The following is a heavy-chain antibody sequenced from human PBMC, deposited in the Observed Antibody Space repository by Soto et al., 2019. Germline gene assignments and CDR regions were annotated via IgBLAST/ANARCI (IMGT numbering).Heavy chain of an antibody. CDR3: ARDPPARVVVTATPENYYYYYGMDV. Sequence: QVQLVQSGAEVKKPGASVKVSCKASGYTFTSYYMHWVRQAPGQGLEWMGIINPSGGSTSYAQKFQGRVTMTRDTSTSTVYMELSSLRSEDTAVYYCARDPPARVVVTATPENYYYYYGMDVWGQGTTVTVSS. D-gene: IGHD2-21*02. CDR2: INPSGGST. J-gene: IGHJ6*02. V-gene: IGHV1-46*01. CDR1: GYTFTSYY.